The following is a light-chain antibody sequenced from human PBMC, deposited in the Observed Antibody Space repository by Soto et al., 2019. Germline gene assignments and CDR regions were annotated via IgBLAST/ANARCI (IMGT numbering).Light chain of an antibody. V-gene: IGKV3-20*01. Sequence: EIVLTQSPGTLSLSPGERATLSCRASQSVSSSYLAWYQQKPGQAPRLLIYGASSRATGIRDRFSGSGSGTDFTLTISRLEPEDFAVYYCQQYGSSPTTFGGGTKVEIK. CDR3: QQYGSSPTT. J-gene: IGKJ4*01. CDR1: QSVSSSY. CDR2: GAS.